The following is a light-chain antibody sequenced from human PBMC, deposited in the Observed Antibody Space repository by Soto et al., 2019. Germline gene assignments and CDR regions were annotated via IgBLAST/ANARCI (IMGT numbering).Light chain of an antibody. CDR2: DVS. Sequence: QSVLTQPASVSGSPGQSITISCTGTSSDVGGYNYVSWYQHHPGKAPKLMIYDVSNRPSGVSNRFSGSKSGNTASLTISGLQAEDEADYYCSSYTSSSTPLVVFGGGTKLTVL. CDR3: SSYTSSSTPLVV. V-gene: IGLV2-14*03. CDR1: SSDVGGYNY. J-gene: IGLJ2*01.